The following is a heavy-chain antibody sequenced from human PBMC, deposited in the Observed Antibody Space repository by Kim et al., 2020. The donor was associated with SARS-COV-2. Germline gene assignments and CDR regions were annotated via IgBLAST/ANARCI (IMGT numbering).Heavy chain of an antibody. CDR1: GFTFNSYS. Sequence: GGSLRLSCVAPGFTFNSYSMNWVRQAPGKGLEWVSSISSSSSYIYYADSVKGRFTISRDNAKNSLYLQMNSLRAEDTAVYYCARDSTLGTTIWYFDLWGRGTLVTVSS. CDR3: ARDSTLGTTIWYFDL. J-gene: IGHJ2*01. CDR2: ISSSSSYI. V-gene: IGHV3-21*01. D-gene: IGHD1-26*01.